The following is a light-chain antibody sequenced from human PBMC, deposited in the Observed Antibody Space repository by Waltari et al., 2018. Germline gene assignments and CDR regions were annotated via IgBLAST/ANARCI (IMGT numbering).Light chain of an antibody. Sequence: SYELTQPPSVSVSPGQTASITCSGDKLGDTYACWYQQKPGQSPLLVIYQDSKRPSGIPERFSGSNSGNTATLTISGTQAMDEADYYCQAWDSNTYVSGTGTKVT. CDR1: KLGDTY. J-gene: IGLJ1*01. CDR2: QDS. CDR3: QAWDSNTYV. V-gene: IGLV3-1*01.